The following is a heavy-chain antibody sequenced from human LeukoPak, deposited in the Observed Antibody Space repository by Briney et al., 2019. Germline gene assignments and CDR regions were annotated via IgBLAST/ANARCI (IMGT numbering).Heavy chain of an antibody. D-gene: IGHD3-22*01. CDR2: ISGSGSST. CDR1: GFTFSSYA. CDR3: AKYNWYYYDSSGYYAYFVY. J-gene: IGHJ4*02. Sequence: GGSLRHSCAASGFTFSSYAMSWVRQAPGKGLEWVSAISGSGSSTHYADSVKGRFTISRDNSKNTLYLQMNSLRAEDTAVYYCAKYNWYYYDSSGYYAYFVYWRQGTLVTVSS. V-gene: IGHV3-23*01.